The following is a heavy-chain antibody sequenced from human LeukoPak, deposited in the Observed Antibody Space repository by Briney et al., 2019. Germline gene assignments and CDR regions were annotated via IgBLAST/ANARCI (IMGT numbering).Heavy chain of an antibody. V-gene: IGHV1-18*01. CDR1: GYTFPNYG. D-gene: IGHD2-2*01. CDR3: ATPAKGAYFYYYMDV. Sequence: ASVKVSSKASGYTFPNYGFTWVRQAPRQGLEWMGWISSYNGNTQYAQNFQGRLTLTTDTSTNTAYMDLRSLRSNDTAVYYCATPAKGAYFYYYMDVWGAGTTVTVSS. CDR2: ISSYNGNT. J-gene: IGHJ6*03.